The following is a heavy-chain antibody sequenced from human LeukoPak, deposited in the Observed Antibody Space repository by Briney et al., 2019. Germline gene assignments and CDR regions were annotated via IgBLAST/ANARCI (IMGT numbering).Heavy chain of an antibody. J-gene: IGHJ1*01. V-gene: IGHV1-46*01. Sequence: RASVKVSCKASGYTFTSYYMHWVRQAPGQGLEGRGIINPSGGSTIYAQKFQGRVTMTEDTSTDTAYMELSSLRSEDTAVYYCVAGSSGYYYAEYFQHWGQGTLVTVSS. D-gene: IGHD3-22*01. CDR2: INPSGGST. CDR1: GYTFTSYY. CDR3: VAGSSGYYYAEYFQH.